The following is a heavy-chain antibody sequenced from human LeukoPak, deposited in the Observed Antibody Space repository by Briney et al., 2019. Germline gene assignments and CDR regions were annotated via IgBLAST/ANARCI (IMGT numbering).Heavy chain of an antibody. CDR3: ASWRGYRGYDYGFDY. Sequence: SETLSLTCNVSGDAVINNHYYWGWIRQSPGKGLEWIANIFYSGALFSRGDTYYNPSLRSRVTISVDTSKNQFSLKVRSVTAADTAVYYCASWRGYRGYDYGFDYWGQGTLVTVSS. V-gene: IGHV4-39*07. CDR1: GDAVINNHYY. J-gene: IGHJ4*02. CDR2: IFYSGALFSRGDT. D-gene: IGHD5-12*01.